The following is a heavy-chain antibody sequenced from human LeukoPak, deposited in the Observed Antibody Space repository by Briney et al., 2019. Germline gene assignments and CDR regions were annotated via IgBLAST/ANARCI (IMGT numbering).Heavy chain of an antibody. CDR1: GSIFTSYW. J-gene: IGHJ4*02. CDR2: IYPADSDT. V-gene: IGHV5-51*01. CDR3: ARRWAGTYFDY. D-gene: IGHD6-19*01. Sequence: GASLQISCKGSGSIFTSYWIGWVRQVPGKGLEWIVIIYPADSDTTYSPSFQGQVTISADKSISTAYLQWSSLKASDTAMYYCARRWAGTYFDYWGQGTLVTVSS.